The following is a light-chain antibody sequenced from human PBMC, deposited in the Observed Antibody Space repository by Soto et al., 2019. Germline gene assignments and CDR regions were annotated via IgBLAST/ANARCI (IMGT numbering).Light chain of an antibody. CDR1: QSISSW. Sequence: DIQMTQSPSTLSASVGDRVTITCRASQSISSWLAWYQQKSGKAPKLLIYKASSLQSGVPSRFSGSGSGTEFTLTISSLHPDDFATYYCQQYNVYSRTFGQGTKGDI. CDR3: QQYNVYSRT. CDR2: KAS. V-gene: IGKV1-5*03. J-gene: IGKJ1*01.